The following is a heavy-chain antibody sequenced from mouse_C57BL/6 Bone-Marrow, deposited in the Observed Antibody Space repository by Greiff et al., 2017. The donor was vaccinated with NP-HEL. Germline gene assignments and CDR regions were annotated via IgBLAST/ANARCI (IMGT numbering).Heavy chain of an antibody. CDR3: ARQGNHYAMDY. V-gene: IGHV5-6*02. D-gene: IGHD2-1*01. Sequence: DVMLVESGGDLVKPGGSLKLSCAASGFTFSSYGMSWVRQTPDKRLEWVATISSGGSYTYYPDSVKGRFTISRDNAKNTLYLQMSSLKSEDTAMYYCARQGNHYAMDYWGQGTSVTVSS. CDR2: ISSGGSYT. CDR1: GFTFSSYG. J-gene: IGHJ4*01.